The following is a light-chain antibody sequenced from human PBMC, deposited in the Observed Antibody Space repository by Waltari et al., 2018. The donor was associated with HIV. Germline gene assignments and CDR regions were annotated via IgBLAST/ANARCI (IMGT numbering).Light chain of an antibody. CDR3: AAWDDSLSGYV. CDR2: RND. J-gene: IGLJ1*01. Sequence: QSVLTQPPSASGTPGQRVTIACSGGSSNIGRNSVFWYQFPPGTAPKLLVYRNDQRPSGVPDRLSGSKSGTSASLAISGLRSEDEADYYCAAWDDSLSGYVFGTGTKVTVL. CDR1: SSNIGRNS. V-gene: IGLV1-47*01.